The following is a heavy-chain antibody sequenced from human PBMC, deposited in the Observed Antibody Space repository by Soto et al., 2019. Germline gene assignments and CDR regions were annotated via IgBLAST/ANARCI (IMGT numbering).Heavy chain of an antibody. J-gene: IGHJ5*02. CDR3: ARGALVLRYFDWSHGFDP. CDR1: GGTFSSYA. Sequence: SVKVSCKASGGTFSSYAISWVRQAPGQGLEWMGGIIPIFGTANYAQKFQGRVTITADESTSTAYMELSSLRSEDTAVYYCARGALVLRYFDWSHGFDPWGQGTVVTVSS. V-gene: IGHV1-69*13. D-gene: IGHD3-9*01. CDR2: IIPIFGTA.